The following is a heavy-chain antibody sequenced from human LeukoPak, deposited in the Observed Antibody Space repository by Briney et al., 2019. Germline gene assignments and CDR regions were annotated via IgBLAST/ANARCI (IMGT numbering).Heavy chain of an antibody. Sequence: PGGSLRLSCAASGFTFSSYAMSWVRQAPGKGLEWVSGISGSGGSTHYADSVKGRFTISRHNSKNTLYLQMNSLRAEDTAVYYCARGGYSGYDRDAFDIWGQGTMVTVSS. CDR2: ISGSGGST. V-gene: IGHV3-23*01. D-gene: IGHD5-12*01. J-gene: IGHJ3*02. CDR1: GFTFSSYA. CDR3: ARGGYSGYDRDAFDI.